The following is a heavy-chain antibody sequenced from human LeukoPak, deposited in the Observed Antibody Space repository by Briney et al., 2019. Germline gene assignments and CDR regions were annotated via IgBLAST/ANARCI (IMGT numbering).Heavy chain of an antibody. CDR1: DGSFSGYY. CDR2: INHSGST. CDR3: ARIGSYYGSGSYYED. V-gene: IGHV4-34*01. Sequence: SETLSLTCAVYDGSFSGYYWSWIRQPPGKGLEWIGEINHSGSTNYNPSLKSRVTISVDTSKNQFSLKPSSVTAADTAVYYCARIGSYYGSGSYYEDWGQGTLVTVSS. D-gene: IGHD3-10*01. J-gene: IGHJ4*02.